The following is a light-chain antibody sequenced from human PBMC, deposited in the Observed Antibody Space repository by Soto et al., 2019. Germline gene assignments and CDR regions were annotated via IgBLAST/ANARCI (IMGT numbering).Light chain of an antibody. CDR2: EVS. CDR3: QQTYNTPIT. V-gene: IGKV1-5*03. CDR1: QSINKW. J-gene: IGKJ5*01. Sequence: DILLTQSPSTLSASVGDRVTISCRASQSINKWLAWYQHKPGKAPNLLIYEVSTLHSGVPSRFSGSGSGTDFTLTISSLQPEDFATYYCQQTYNTPITFGQGARLEIK.